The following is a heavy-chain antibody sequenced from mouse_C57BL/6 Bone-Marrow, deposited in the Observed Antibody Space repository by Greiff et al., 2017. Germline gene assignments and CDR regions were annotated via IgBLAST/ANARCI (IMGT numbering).Heavy chain of an antibody. J-gene: IGHJ2*01. D-gene: IGHD1-1*01. Sequence: EVQLQQSGPELGRPGASVKISCKASGYTFPDYYMNWVKQSHGQSLEWFGDINPNNGGTSYNQKFKGKATLTADKSSSTAYMELRSLTSEDSAVYYCARGCITTVDFDYWGQGTTLTGSS. CDR2: INPNNGGT. CDR3: ARGCITTVDFDY. V-gene: IGHV1-26*01. CDR1: GYTFPDYY.